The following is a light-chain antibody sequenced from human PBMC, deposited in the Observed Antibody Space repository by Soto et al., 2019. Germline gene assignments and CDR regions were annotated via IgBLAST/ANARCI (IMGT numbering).Light chain of an antibody. J-gene: IGKJ1*01. CDR2: GAS. V-gene: IGKV3-15*01. CDR3: QQYNNSPRT. CDR1: QSVSSD. Sequence: EIVITQSPATLAVSPGERATLSCRASQSVSSDFAWYQQKPGQAPRLLIHGASTRATGIPARFSGSGSGTEFTLTISSLQSEDFAVYYCQQYNNSPRTFGQGTKVDIK.